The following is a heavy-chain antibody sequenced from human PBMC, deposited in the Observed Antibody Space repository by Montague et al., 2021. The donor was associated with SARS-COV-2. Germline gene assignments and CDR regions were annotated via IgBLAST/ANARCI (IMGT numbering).Heavy chain of an antibody. CDR3: ARVLVVTYYGMDV. J-gene: IGHJ6*02. D-gene: IGHD3-22*01. Sequence: SLRLSCAASGFTFSSYEMNWVRQAPGKGLEWASYISSSGSTIYYADSVKGRFTISRDNAKNSLYLQMNSLRAEDTAVYFCARVLVVTYYGMDVWGQGTTVTVSS. CDR2: ISSSGSTI. V-gene: IGHV3-48*03. CDR1: GFTFSSYE.